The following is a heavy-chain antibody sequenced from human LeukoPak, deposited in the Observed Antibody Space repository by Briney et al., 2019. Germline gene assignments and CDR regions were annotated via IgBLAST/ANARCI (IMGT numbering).Heavy chain of an antibody. V-gene: IGHV4-59*08. CDR2: IYYSGST. CDR3: ARPIAVAGTRAFDI. Sequence: SETLSLTCTVSGGSISSYYWSWIRRPPGKGLEWIGYIYYSGSTSYNPSLKSRVTISVDTSKNQFSLKLSSVTAADTAVYYCARPIAVAGTRAFDIWGQGTMVTVSS. D-gene: IGHD6-19*01. CDR1: GGSISSYY. J-gene: IGHJ3*02.